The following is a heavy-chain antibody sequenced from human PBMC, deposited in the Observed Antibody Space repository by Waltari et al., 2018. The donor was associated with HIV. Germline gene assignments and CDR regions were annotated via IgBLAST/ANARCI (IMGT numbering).Heavy chain of an antibody. D-gene: IGHD5-12*01. CDR2: ISWNSGSI. Sequence: EVQLVESGGGLVQPGRSLRLSCAASGFTFDDYAMHWFRQAPGKGLEWVSGISWNSGSIGYADSVKGRFTISRDNAKNSLYLQMNSLRAEDTALYYCAKDGGRLRGVYYYYYGMDVWGQGTTVTVSS. CDR3: AKDGGRLRGVYYYYYGMDV. J-gene: IGHJ6*02. V-gene: IGHV3-9*01. CDR1: GFTFDDYA.